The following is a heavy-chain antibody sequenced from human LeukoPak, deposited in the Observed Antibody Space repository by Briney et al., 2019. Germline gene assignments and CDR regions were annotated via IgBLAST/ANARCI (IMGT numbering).Heavy chain of an antibody. CDR1: GLSVSNSY. D-gene: IGHD5-18*01. V-gene: IGHV3-66*02. J-gene: IGHJ4*02. Sequence: PGGSLRLSCAASGLSVSNSYISWVRQAPGKGLEWVSVIYSGGTTYYADSVKGRFTISRDNSKNTLYLQMNSLRAEDTAVYYCARALRGYSYGFDYWGQGTLVTVSS. CDR3: ARALRGYSYGFDY. CDR2: IYSGGTT.